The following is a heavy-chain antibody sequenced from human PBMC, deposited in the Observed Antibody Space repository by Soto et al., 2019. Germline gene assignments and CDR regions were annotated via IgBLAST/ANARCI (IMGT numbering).Heavy chain of an antibody. J-gene: IGHJ6*03. CDR2: IGSDGDT. CDR3: ARGPPDYYYMDV. Sequence: GGSLRLSCAASGFTLWTYDMHWVRQAPGKGLEWVSVIGSDGDTYYAGSVKGRFSISRENARNSLYLQMNSLRAGDTAVYYCARGPPDYYYMDVWGKGTTVTVSS. CDR1: GFTLWTYD. V-gene: IGHV3-13*01.